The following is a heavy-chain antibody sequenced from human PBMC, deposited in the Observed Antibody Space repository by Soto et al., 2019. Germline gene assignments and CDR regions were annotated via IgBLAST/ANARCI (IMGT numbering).Heavy chain of an antibody. V-gene: IGHV3-74*01. CDR1: GFTFSSYW. J-gene: IGHJ3*02. D-gene: IGHD3-9*01. Sequence: PGGSLRLSCAASGFTFSSYWMHWVRQAPGKGLVWVSRINSDGRSTSYADSVKGRFTISRDNAKNTLYLQMNSLRAEDTAVYYCARELRYFDWLSYAFDIWGQGTMVTVSS. CDR3: ARELRYFDWLSYAFDI. CDR2: INSDGRST.